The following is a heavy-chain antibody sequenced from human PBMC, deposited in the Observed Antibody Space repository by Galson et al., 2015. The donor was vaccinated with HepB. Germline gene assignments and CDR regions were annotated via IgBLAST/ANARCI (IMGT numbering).Heavy chain of an antibody. CDR2: ISSSSSYI. J-gene: IGHJ6*02. V-gene: IGHV3-21*01. CDR1: GFTFSSYS. Sequence: SLRLSCAASGFTFSSYSMNWVRQAPGKGLEWVSSISSSSSYIYYADSVKGRFTISRDNAKNSLYLQMNSLRAEDTAVYYCARGGSYYYYGMDVWGQGTTVTVSS. D-gene: IGHD3-10*01. CDR3: ARGGSYYYYGMDV.